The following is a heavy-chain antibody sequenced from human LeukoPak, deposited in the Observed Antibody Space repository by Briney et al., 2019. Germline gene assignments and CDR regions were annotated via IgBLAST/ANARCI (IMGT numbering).Heavy chain of an antibody. Sequence: GGSMRLSCAVSGITLSNYGMSWVRQAPGKGLEWVAGISDTGGSTNYADSVKGRFTISRDNPKNTLYLQMNSLRAEDTAAYFCAKRGVVIRVVLVGFHKQAYYFDSWGQGALVTVSS. D-gene: IGHD3-10*01. CDR1: GITLSNYG. V-gene: IGHV3-23*01. J-gene: IGHJ4*02. CDR3: AKRGVVIRVVLVGFHKQAYYFDS. CDR2: ISDTGGST.